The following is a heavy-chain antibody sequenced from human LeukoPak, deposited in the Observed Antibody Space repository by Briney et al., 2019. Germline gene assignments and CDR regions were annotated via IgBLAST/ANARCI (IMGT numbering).Heavy chain of an antibody. CDR1: GFTVSSNY. CDR3: ARDSGDGTKLFDY. V-gene: IGHV3-53*01. CDR2: IYSGGST. J-gene: IGHJ4*02. D-gene: IGHD2-8*01. Sequence: PGGSLRLSCAASGFTVSSNYMSWVRQAPGKGLEWVSVIYSGGSTYYADSVKGRFTISRDNSKNTLYLQMNSLRAEDTAVYYCARDSGDGTKLFDYWGQGTLVTVSS.